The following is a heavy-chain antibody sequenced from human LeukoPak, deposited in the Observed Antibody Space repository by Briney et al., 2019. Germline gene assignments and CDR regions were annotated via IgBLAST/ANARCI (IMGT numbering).Heavy chain of an antibody. J-gene: IGHJ4*02. CDR3: ATVGPHNEWELTD. Sequence: GASVKVSCKVSGYTLTELSMHWVRQAPGKGLEWMGGFDPEDGETIYAQKFQGRVTMTEDTSTDTAYMELSSPRSEDTAVYYCATVGPHNEWELTDWGQGTLVTVSS. CDR2: FDPEDGET. D-gene: IGHD1-26*01. CDR1: GYTLTELS. V-gene: IGHV1-24*01.